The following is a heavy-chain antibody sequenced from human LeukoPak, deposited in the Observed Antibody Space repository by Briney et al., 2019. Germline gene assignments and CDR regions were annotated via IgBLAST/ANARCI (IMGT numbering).Heavy chain of an antibody. V-gene: IGHV3-23*01. J-gene: IGHJ4*02. CDR3: AKDHIRRDGYSDFDY. Sequence: GGSLRLSCAASGFTFSSYAMSWVRQAPRKGLEWVSAISGSGGSTYYADSVKGRFTISRDNSKNTLYLQMNSLRAEDTAVYYCAKDHIRRDGYSDFDYGGQGTLVTVSS. CDR2: ISGSGGST. D-gene: IGHD5-24*01. CDR1: GFTFSSYA.